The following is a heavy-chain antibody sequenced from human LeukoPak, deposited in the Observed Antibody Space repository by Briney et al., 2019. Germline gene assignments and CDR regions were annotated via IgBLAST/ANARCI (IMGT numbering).Heavy chain of an antibody. Sequence: ETLSLTCAVSGDSISTNYWWTWVRQPPGKGLEWVSTISGSGGSTYYAGSVKGRFTISRDNSKNTLYLQMNSLRVEDTAVYYCAKAWFGEDWLTKDWGQGTLVTVSS. CDR1: GDSISTNY. CDR3: AKAWFGEDWLTKD. J-gene: IGHJ4*02. V-gene: IGHV3-23*01. D-gene: IGHD3-10*01. CDR2: ISGSGGST.